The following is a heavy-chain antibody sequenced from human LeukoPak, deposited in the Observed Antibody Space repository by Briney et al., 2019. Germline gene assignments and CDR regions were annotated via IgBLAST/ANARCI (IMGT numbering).Heavy chain of an antibody. Sequence: GGSLRLSCVASGLAFRNYAMTWVRQAPGKGLEWVSVIRGSGGDIRYADSVKGRFTISRDNSVNTLYLQMNSLRAEDTAVYYCGKDPNGDYIGAFDFWGQGTMVTVSS. CDR1: GLAFRNYA. D-gene: IGHD4-17*01. CDR3: GKDPNGDYIGAFDF. J-gene: IGHJ3*01. CDR2: IRGSGGDI. V-gene: IGHV3-23*01.